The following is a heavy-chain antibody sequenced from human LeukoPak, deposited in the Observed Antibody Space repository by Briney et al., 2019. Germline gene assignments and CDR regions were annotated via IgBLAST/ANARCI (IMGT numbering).Heavy chain of an antibody. CDR3: ASSSIAARGY. D-gene: IGHD6-6*01. Sequence: SETLSLTCTVSGGSISPYYWSWIRQPPGKGLEWIGYIYFSGSTNYSPSLKSRVTMLLDTSKNQFSLKLSSVTAADTAVYYCASSSIAARGYWGQGTLVTVSS. V-gene: IGHV4-59*08. CDR2: IYFSGST. J-gene: IGHJ4*02. CDR1: GGSISPYY.